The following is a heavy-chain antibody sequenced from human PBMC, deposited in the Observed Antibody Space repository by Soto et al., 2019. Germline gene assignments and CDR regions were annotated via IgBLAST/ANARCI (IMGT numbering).Heavy chain of an antibody. J-gene: IGHJ1*01. D-gene: IGHD3-22*01. CDR1: GFTFSSYA. CDR2: ISGSGGST. Sequence: PGGSLRLSCAASGFTFSSYAMSWVRQAPGKGLEWVSAISGSGGSTYYADSVKGRFTISRDNSKNTLYLQMNSLRAEDTAVYYCAKVDHNYYDSSGLGYFQHWGQGTLVTVSS. CDR3: AKVDHNYYDSSGLGYFQH. V-gene: IGHV3-23*01.